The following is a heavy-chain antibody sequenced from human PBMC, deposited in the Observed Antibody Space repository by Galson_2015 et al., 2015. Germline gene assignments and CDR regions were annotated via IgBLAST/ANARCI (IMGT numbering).Heavy chain of an antibody. D-gene: IGHD2-15*01. Sequence: QSGAEVTKPGESLKISCKGSGYSFTKYWIGWVRQMPGKGLEWMGIIYPGDSDIRYSPSFQGQVTISADKSISTAYLQWSSLKASDTAMYYCARPFDCSGGSCYSGAYGYWVQGTLVTVSS. CDR1: GYSFTKYW. CDR3: ARPFDCSGGSCYSGAYGY. V-gene: IGHV5-51*03. CDR2: IYPGDSDI. J-gene: IGHJ4*02.